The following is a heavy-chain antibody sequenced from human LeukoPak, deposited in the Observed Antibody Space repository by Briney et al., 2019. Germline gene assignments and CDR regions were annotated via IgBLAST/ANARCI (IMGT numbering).Heavy chain of an antibody. V-gene: IGHV1-8*03. CDR1: GYTFTSYD. D-gene: IGHD3-22*01. CDR2: MNPNSGNT. J-gene: IGHJ4*02. CDR3: ARDSGGYYDSSGYAVLDY. Sequence: ASVKVSCKASGYTFTSYDINWVRQATGQGLEWMGWMNPNSGNTGYAQKFQGRVTITRNTSISTAYMELSSLRSEDTAVYYCARDSGGYYDSSGYAVLDYWGQGTLVTVSS.